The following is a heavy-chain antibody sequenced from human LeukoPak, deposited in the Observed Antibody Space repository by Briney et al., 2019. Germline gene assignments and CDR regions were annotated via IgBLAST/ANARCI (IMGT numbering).Heavy chain of an antibody. CDR1: GYSISSGYY. CDR2: IYHSGST. CDR3: ARDPLTTYDFWSGYRSYYYYYYMDV. V-gene: IGHV4-38-2*02. J-gene: IGHJ6*03. D-gene: IGHD3-3*01. Sequence: SETLSLTCAVSGYSISSGYYWGWIRQPPGKGLEWIGSIYHSGSTYYNPSLKSRVTISVDTSKNQFSLKLCFVPAADTAVYYCARDPLTTYDFWSGYRSYYYYYYMDVWGKGTTVTVSS.